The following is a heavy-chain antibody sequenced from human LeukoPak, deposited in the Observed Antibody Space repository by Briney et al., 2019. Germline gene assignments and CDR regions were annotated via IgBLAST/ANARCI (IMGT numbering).Heavy chain of an antibody. CDR3: ARQPSSWFTSFDS. V-gene: IGHV3-21*01. J-gene: IGHJ4*02. D-gene: IGHD6-13*01. Sequence: GGSLRLSCAASGFTFSSYSMNWVRQAPGKGLEWVSSISSSRSYIYYADSVRGRFTISRDNAKNSLYLQMNSLRAEDTAVYYCARQPSSWFTSFDSWGQGTLVTVSS. CDR1: GFTFSSYS. CDR2: ISSSRSYI.